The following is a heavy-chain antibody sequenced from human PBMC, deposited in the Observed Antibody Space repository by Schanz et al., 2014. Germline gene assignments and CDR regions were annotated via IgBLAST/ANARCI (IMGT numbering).Heavy chain of an antibody. Sequence: EVQLLESGGGLVQPGGSLRLSCTASGFTFSDYCMSWVRQAPGKGLEWVSYVSRSTPDIYYADSVKGRFTMSRDNAKNSVFLQMNSLRAEDTAVYYCVRDSFFAFDYWGQGTLVTVSS. V-gene: IGHV3-48*01. J-gene: IGHJ4*02. D-gene: IGHD3-3*01. CDR1: GFTFSDYC. CDR2: VSRSTPDI. CDR3: VRDSFFAFDY.